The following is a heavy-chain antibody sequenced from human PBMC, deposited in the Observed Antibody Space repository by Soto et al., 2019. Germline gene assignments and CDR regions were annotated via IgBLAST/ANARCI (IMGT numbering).Heavy chain of an antibody. J-gene: IGHJ4*02. CDR2: IYYSGST. CDR3: ARLDYYGSGYYITY. CDR1: GGSISSSSYY. D-gene: IGHD3-10*01. V-gene: IGHV4-39*01. Sequence: SETLSLTCTVSGGSISSSSYYWGWIRQPPGKGLEWIGSIYYSGSTYYNPSLKSRVTISVDTSKSQFSLKLSSVTAADTAVYYCARLDYYGSGYYITYWGQGTLVTVSS.